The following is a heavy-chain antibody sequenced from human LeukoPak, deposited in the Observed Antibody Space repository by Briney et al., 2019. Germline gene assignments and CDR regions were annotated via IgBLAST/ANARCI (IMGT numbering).Heavy chain of an antibody. Sequence: PGGSLRLSCAASGFTFNRYAMSWVRQAPGKGLEGVSVITGSGGNTYHADSVKDRLTVSRDNSKNTLYLHMNSLRAEDTAVYHCAKGPNDDSNYLFDHWGQGTLVTVSS. CDR1: GFTFNRYA. CDR2: ITGSGGNT. V-gene: IGHV3-23*01. CDR3: AKGPNDDSNYLFDH. J-gene: IGHJ5*02. D-gene: IGHD4-11*01.